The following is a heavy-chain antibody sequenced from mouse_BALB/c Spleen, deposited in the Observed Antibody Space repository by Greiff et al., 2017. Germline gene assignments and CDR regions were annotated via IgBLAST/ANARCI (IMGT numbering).Heavy chain of an antibody. Sequence: LVKTGASVKISCKASGYSFTGYYMHWVKQSHGKSLEWIGYISCYNGATSYNQKFKGKATFTVDTSSSTAHMQFNSLTSEDSAVYYCAYYYGSSPFAYWGQGTLVTVSA. V-gene: IGHV1S34*01. CDR2: ISCYNGAT. CDR3: AYYYGSSPFAY. J-gene: IGHJ3*01. D-gene: IGHD1-1*01. CDR1: GYSFTGYY.